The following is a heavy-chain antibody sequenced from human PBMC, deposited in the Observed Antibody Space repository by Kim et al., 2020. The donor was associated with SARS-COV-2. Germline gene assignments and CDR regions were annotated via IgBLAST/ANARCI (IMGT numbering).Heavy chain of an antibody. CDR2: INHSGST. D-gene: IGHD3-3*01. J-gene: IGHJ6*01. CDR1: GGSFSGYY. V-gene: IGHV4-34*01. CDR3: ASTLQDGPIFGVVPEDYY. Sequence: SETLSLTCAVYGGSFSGYYWSWIRQPPGKGLEWIGEINHSGSTNYNPSLKSRVTISVDTSKNQFSLRLSSVTAADTAVYYCASTLQDGPIFGVVPEDYY.